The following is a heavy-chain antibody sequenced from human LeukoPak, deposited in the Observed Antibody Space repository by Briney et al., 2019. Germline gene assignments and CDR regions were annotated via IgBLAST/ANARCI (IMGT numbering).Heavy chain of an antibody. CDR3: ARRGVGATTANWFDP. J-gene: IGHJ5*02. CDR1: GGSISSSSYY. CDR2: IYYSGST. D-gene: IGHD1-26*01. Sequence: PSETLSPTCTVSGGSISSSSYYWGWIRQPPGKGLEWIGSIYYSGSTYYNPSLKSRVTISVDTSKNQFSLKLSSVTAADTAVYYCARRGVGATTANWFDPWGQGTLVTVSS. V-gene: IGHV4-39*01.